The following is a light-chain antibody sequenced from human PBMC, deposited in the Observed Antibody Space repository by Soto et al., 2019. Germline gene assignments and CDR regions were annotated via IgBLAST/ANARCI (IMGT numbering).Light chain of an antibody. CDR3: QRYSSASGT. CDR1: QTISSW. V-gene: IGKV1-5*03. J-gene: IGKJ4*02. Sequence: PMTQSPSTLSGSVGDRVTITCRASQTISSWLAWYQQKQGTAPKLLIYKASTLKSGVPSRFRGSGSGTELAIAFCSVRVDEGEPQYGQRYSSASGTFAGGTKVDIK. CDR2: KAS.